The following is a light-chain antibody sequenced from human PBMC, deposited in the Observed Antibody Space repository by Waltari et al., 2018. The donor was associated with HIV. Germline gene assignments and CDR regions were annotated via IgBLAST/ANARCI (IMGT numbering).Light chain of an antibody. CDR1: SSDVVGYNY. J-gene: IGLJ1*01. CDR2: DVS. CDR3: SSYTSSSTLYV. V-gene: IGLV2-14*01. Sequence: QSALTQPASVSGSLGQSITISCAGTSSDVVGYNYVSWYQQHPGKAPKRMIYDVSNRPSGVSNRFSGSKSGNTASLTISGLQAEDEADYYCSSYTSSSTLYVFGTGTKVTVL.